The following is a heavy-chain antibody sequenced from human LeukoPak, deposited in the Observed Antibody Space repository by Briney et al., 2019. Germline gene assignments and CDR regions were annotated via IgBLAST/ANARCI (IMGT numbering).Heavy chain of an antibody. CDR2: IYSGGST. Sequence: GRSLRLSCAASGFTVSNNYMTWVRQAPGKGLEWVSLIYSGGSTYYADSVKGRFTISRDNSKNTVYLQMNSLRAEDTAVYYCARNIPVTRWGYWGQGTLVTVSS. J-gene: IGHJ4*02. V-gene: IGHV3-66*01. CDR3: ARNIPVTRWGY. CDR1: GFTVSNNY. D-gene: IGHD2-21*01.